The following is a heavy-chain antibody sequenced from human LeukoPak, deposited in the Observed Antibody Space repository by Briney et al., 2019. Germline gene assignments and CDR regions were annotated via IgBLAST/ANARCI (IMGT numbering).Heavy chain of an antibody. CDR3: ATRIGGNSDWYFDL. Sequence: GASVKVSCKASGGTFSSYTISWVRQAPGQGLEWMGRIIPILGIANYAQKFQGRVTITADKSTSTAYMELSSLRSEDTAVYYCATRIGGNSDWYFDLWGRGTLVTVPS. J-gene: IGHJ2*01. CDR2: IIPILGIA. CDR1: GGTFSSYT. D-gene: IGHD4-23*01. V-gene: IGHV1-69*02.